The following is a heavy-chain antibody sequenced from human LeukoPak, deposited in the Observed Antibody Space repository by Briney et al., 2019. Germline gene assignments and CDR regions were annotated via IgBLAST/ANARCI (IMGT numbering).Heavy chain of an antibody. J-gene: IGHJ5*02. CDR2: IIPIFGTA. Sequence: ASVKVSCKASGGTFISYAISWVRQAPGQGLEWMGGIIPIFGTANYAQKFQGRVTITTDESTSTAYMELSSLRSEDTAVYYCARGTTVTTYDWFDPWGQGTLVTVSS. CDR3: ARGTTVTTYDWFDP. V-gene: IGHV1-69*05. D-gene: IGHD4-17*01. CDR1: GGTFISYA.